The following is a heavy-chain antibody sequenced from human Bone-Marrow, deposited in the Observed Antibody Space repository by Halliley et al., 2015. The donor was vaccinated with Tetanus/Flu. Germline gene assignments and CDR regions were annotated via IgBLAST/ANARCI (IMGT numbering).Heavy chain of an antibody. Sequence: SLRLSCAASGFIFSGSAMHWVRQASGKGLEWVGRIRSKANDYATACAASVKGRFTISRDDSKNTAYLQMNSLKTEDTAVYYCTRPTTQYPDDTNINWFDPWGQGTLVSVSS. CDR1: GFIFSGSA. D-gene: IGHD1-1*01. CDR3: TRPTTQYPDDTNINWFDP. CDR2: IRSKANDYAT. V-gene: IGHV3-73*01. J-gene: IGHJ5*02.